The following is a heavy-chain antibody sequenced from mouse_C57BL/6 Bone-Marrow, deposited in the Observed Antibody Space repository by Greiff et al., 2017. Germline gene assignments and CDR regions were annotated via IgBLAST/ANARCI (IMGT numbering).Heavy chain of an antibody. CDR1: GYAFSSSW. V-gene: IGHV1-82*01. CDR2: IYPGDGDT. D-gene: IGHD1-1*01. Sequence: QVQLKQSGPELVKPGASVKISCKASGYAFSSSWMNWVKQRPGKGLEWIGRIYPGDGDTNYNGKCKGKATLTADKSSSTAYMQLSSLTSEDSAVYFCATHYYGSRLYYFDYWGQGTTLTVSS. CDR3: ATHYYGSRLYYFDY. J-gene: IGHJ2*01.